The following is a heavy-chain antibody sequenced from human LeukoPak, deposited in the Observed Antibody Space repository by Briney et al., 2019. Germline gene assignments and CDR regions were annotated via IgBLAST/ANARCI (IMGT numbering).Heavy chain of an antibody. D-gene: IGHD3-9*01. V-gene: IGHV1-2*04. Sequence: ASVKVSCKASGYTFTGYYMHWVRQAPGQGLEWMGWINPNSGGTNYAQKFHGWVTMTRDTSISTAYMELSRLRSDDTAVYYCARSLSLILTGARENWIDPWGQGTLVTVSS. CDR2: INPNSGGT. CDR3: ARSLSLILTGARENWIDP. CDR1: GYTFTGYY. J-gene: IGHJ5*02.